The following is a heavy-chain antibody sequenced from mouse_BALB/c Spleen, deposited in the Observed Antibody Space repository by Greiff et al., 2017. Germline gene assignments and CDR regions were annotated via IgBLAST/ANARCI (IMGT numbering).Heavy chain of an antibody. CDR2: ISSGGSYT. V-gene: IGHV5-9-3*01. CDR1: GFTFSSYA. J-gene: IGHJ2*01. D-gene: IGHD1-1*01. Sequence: EVQGVESGGGLVQPGGSLKLSCAASGFTFSSYAMSWVRQTPEKRLEWVATISSGGSYTYYPDSVKGRFTISRDNAKNTLYLQMSSLRSEDTAMYYCARQWGYYGSSYYFDYWGQGTTLTVSS. CDR3: ARQWGYYGSSYYFDY.